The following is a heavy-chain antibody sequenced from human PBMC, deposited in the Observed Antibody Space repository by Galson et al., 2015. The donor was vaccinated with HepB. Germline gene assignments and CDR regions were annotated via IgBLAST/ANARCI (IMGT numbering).Heavy chain of an antibody. CDR2: INSDGRST. J-gene: IGHJ5*02. CDR1: GFTFSNFW. CDR3: ARDNLENQLNWLNP. Sequence: SLRLSCAASGFTFSNFWMHWVRQAPGKGLVWLSHINSDGRSTKYLDSVRGRFTISRDNANNTLYLQMTSLRAEDTGVYFCARDNLENQLNWLNPWGRGTLVTASS. D-gene: IGHD1-1*01. V-gene: IGHV3-74*01.